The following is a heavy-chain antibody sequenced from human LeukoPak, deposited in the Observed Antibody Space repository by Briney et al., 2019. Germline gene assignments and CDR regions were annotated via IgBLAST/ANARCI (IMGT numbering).Heavy chain of an antibody. J-gene: IGHJ6*02. CDR2: ISGSGGST. D-gene: IGHD3-22*01. CDR3: AKDQVSYDSSGDGMDV. Sequence: GGSLRLSCAASGFTFSSYSMNWVRQAPGKGLEWVSAISGSGGSTYYADSVKGRFTISRDNSKNTLYLQMNSLRAEDTAVYYCAKDQVSYDSSGDGMDVWGQGTTVTVSS. CDR1: GFTFSSYS. V-gene: IGHV3-23*01.